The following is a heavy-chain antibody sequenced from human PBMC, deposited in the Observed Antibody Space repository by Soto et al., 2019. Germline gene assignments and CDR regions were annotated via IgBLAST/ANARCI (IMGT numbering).Heavy chain of an antibody. CDR2: IITIFGTE. D-gene: IGHD5-12*01. V-gene: IGHV1-69*12. CDR1: GGTFSSYA. CDR3: ARGWGWLQLSRAYLPD. Sequence: QVQLVNSGAEVKKPGSSVKVSCKASGGTFSSYAISWVRQAPGQGLEWMGGIITIFGTENYAQKLQGRVTITADESTSTAYMELSSLRSEDTAVYYCARGWGWLQLSRAYLPDWGQGTLVTVSS. J-gene: IGHJ4*02.